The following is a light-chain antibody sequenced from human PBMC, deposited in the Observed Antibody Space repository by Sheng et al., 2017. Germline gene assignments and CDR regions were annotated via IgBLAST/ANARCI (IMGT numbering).Light chain of an antibody. Sequence: EIEMTQSPATLSVSPGERATLSCRASQSVFSNLAWYQQKPGQAPRLLIYDTSNRATGIPTRFSGSGSGTDFTLTISSLEPEDFAVYYCQQCSIWPLTFGGGTKVEIK. V-gene: IGKV3-11*01. CDR3: QQCSIWPLT. J-gene: IGKJ4*01. CDR1: QSVFSN. CDR2: DTS.